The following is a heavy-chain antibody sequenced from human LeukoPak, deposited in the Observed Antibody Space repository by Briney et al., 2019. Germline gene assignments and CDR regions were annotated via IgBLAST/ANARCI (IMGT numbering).Heavy chain of an antibody. V-gene: IGHV1-69*05. CDR3: ARAPDVLRYFDWLEGPLYFDY. Sequence: SVKVSCKASGGTFSSYAISWVRQAPGQGLEWMGRIIPIFGTANYAQKFQGRATITTDESTSTAYMELSSLRSEDTAVYYCARAPDVLRYFDWLEGPLYFDYWGQGTLVTVSS. CDR2: IIPIFGTA. J-gene: IGHJ4*02. D-gene: IGHD3-9*01. CDR1: GGTFSSYA.